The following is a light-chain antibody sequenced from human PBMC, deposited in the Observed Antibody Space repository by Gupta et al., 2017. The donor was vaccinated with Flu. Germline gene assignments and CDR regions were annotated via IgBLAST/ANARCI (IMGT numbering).Light chain of an antibody. CDR1: SSNIGGHY. J-gene: IGLJ3*02. CDR3: GTWDSSLSSGG. CDR2: EDD. Sequence: QSVLTQPPSVSAAQGQKVTISCSGSSSNIGGHYVSWYQQVPGTAPKLLIYEDDKRPSGIPDRFSASKSGTAATLGITGLQTGDEADYYCGTWDSSLSSGGFGGGTKLTVL. V-gene: IGLV1-51*02.